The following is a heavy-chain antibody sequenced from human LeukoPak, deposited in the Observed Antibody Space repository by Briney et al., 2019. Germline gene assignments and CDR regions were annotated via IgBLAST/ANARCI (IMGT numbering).Heavy chain of an antibody. V-gene: IGHV4-39*07. Sequence: PSETLSLTCTVSGGSISSSSYYWGWIRQPPGKGLEWIGSIYHSGSTYYNPSLKSRVTISVDTSKNQFSLKLSSVTAADTAVYYCARVGVIVVVLDYWGQGTLVTVSS. CDR1: GGSISSSSYY. D-gene: IGHD2-2*01. CDR2: IYHSGST. J-gene: IGHJ4*02. CDR3: ARVGVIVVVLDY.